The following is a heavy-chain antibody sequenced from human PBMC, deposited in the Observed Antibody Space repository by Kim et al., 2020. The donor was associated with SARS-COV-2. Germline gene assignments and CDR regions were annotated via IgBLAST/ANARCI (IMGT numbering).Heavy chain of an antibody. CDR3: ANFES. V-gene: IGHV3-33*06. J-gene: IGHJ4*02. CDR2: DGSNK. Sequence: DGSNKDDADSVKGRFTISRDNSKTMLFLQMNSLRAEDTAVYYCANFESWGQGTLVTVSS.